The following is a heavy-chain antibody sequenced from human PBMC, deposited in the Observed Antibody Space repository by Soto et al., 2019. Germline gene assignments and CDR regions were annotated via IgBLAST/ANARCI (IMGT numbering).Heavy chain of an antibody. CDR3: ARGLVSSSWFMDV. Sequence: XETLSLTCTVSGGSISSYYWSWIRQPPGKGLEWIGYIYYSGSTNYNPSLKSRVTISVDTSKNQFSLKLSSVTAADTAVYYCARGLVSSSWFMDVWGQGTTVTVSS. J-gene: IGHJ6*02. D-gene: IGHD6-13*01. CDR2: IYYSGST. CDR1: GGSISSYY. V-gene: IGHV4-59*01.